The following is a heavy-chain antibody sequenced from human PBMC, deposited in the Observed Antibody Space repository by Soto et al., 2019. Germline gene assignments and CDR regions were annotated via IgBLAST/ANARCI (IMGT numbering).Heavy chain of an antibody. D-gene: IGHD3-3*01. Sequence: PSETLSLTCAVSGGSISSGDYSWSWIRQPPGKGLEWIGYIYHSGSTYYNPSLKSRVTISVDRSKNQFSLKLSSVTAADTAVYYCARRKYDFWSGYEDDYWGQGTLVTVSS. CDR3: ARRKYDFWSGYEDDY. J-gene: IGHJ4*02. CDR2: IYHSGST. V-gene: IGHV4-30-2*01. CDR1: GGSISSGDYS.